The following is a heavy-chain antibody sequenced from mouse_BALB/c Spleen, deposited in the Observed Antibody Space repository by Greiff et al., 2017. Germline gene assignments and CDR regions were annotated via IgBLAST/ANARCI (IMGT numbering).Heavy chain of an antibody. V-gene: IGHV1-9*01. CDR2: ILPGSGST. CDR1: GYTFSSYW. D-gene: IGHD3-2*01. J-gene: IGHJ3*01. CDR3: ARSTPRAPY. Sequence: QVQLQQSGAELMKPGASVKISCKATGYTFSSYWIEWVKQRPGHGLEWIGEILPGSGSTNYNEKFKGKATFTADTSSNTAYMQLSSLTSEDSAVYYCARSTPRAPYWGQGTLVTVSA.